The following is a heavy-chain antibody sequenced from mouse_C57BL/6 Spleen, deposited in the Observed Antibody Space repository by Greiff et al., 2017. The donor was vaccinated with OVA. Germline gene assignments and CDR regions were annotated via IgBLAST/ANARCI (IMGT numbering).Heavy chain of an antibody. CDR1: GYTFTDYY. V-gene: IGHV1-26*01. CDR2: INPNNGGT. D-gene: IGHD1-1*01. CDR3: ARQVDYYGSSYEDYYAMDY. J-gene: IGHJ4*01. Sequence: VQLQQSGPELVKPGASVKISCKASGYTFTDYYMNWVKQSHGKSLEWIGDINPNNGGTSYNQKFKGKATLTVDKSSSTAYMELRSLTSADSAVYYCARQVDYYGSSYEDYYAMDYWGQGTSVTVSS.